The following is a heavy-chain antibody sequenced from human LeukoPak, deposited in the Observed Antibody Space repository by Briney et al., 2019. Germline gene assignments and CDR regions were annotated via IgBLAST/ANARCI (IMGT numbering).Heavy chain of an antibody. CDR2: MNPNSGNT. V-gene: IGHV1-8*01. CDR3: ARGLPYGDYSGY. D-gene: IGHD4-17*01. CDR1: GYTFTSYD. Sequence: ASVKVFCKASGYTFTSYDINWVRQASGQGLEWMGWMNPNSGNTGYAQKFQGRVTMTRNTSISTAYMELSSLRSEDTAVYYCARGLPYGDYSGYWGQGTLVTVSS. J-gene: IGHJ4*02.